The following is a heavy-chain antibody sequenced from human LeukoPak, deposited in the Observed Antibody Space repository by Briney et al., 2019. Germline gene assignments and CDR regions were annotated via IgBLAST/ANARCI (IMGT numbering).Heavy chain of an antibody. J-gene: IGHJ4*02. CDR3: ARGGINTVTNRFDY. V-gene: IGHV3-30*03. Sequence: PGRSLRLSCAASGFIFSNYGMHWVRQAPGKGLEWVAVISYDGNNKYYADSVKGRFTISRDNSKNTLYLQMKSLRPDDTAVYYCARGGINTVTNRFDYWGQGTLVTVSS. D-gene: IGHD4-17*01. CDR2: ISYDGNNK. CDR1: GFIFSNYG.